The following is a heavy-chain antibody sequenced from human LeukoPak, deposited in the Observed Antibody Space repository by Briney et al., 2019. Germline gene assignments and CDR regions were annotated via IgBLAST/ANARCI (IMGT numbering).Heavy chain of an antibody. V-gene: IGHV4-4*09. CDR3: VRGGSGWYWFDP. D-gene: IGHD6-19*01. CDR2: IYTSGST. Sequence: SETLSLTCTVSGGSISSYYWSWIRQPPGKGLEWIGYIYTSGSTNYNPSLKSRVTISVDTSKNQFSLKLSSVTAADTAVYYCVRGGSGWYWFDPWGQGTLVTVSS. J-gene: IGHJ5*02. CDR1: GGSISSYY.